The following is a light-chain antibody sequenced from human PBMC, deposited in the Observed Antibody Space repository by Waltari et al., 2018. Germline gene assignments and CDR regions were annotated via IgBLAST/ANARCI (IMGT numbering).Light chain of an antibody. J-gene: IGLJ1*01. V-gene: IGLV2-23*01. CDR3: CSYTGSSTSYG. CDR1: SADLASYNL. CDR2: EAV. Sequence: QSALTQPASVSGSPGQSITISCTGASADLASYNLVSWYQHHPAKAPKLVIYEAVKRPSGLSDCFSGAKSGTTASLLISGLQADDEAYYYCCSYTGSSTSYGCGSGTKVTVL.